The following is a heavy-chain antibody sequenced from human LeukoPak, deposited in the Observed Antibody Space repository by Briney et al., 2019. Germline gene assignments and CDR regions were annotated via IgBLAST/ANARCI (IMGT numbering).Heavy chain of an antibody. CDR3: AGGRTDIVVVPATLRNYYFDY. J-gene: IGHJ4*02. D-gene: IGHD2-2*01. Sequence: GGSLRLSCAASGFTFGSYGMHWVRQAPGKGLEWVTFIRNDGSNKYYADSVKGRFTISRDNSKNTLYLQMNTLRAEDTAVYYCAGGRTDIVVVPATLRNYYFDYWGQGTLVTVSS. CDR2: IRNDGSNK. V-gene: IGHV3-30*02. CDR1: GFTFGSYG.